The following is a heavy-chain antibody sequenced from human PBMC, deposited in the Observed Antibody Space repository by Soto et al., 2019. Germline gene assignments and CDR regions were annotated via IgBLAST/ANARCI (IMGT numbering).Heavy chain of an antibody. CDR1: GFTFSSYG. D-gene: IGHD1-26*01. Sequence: QVQLVESVGGVVQPGRSLRLSCAASGFTFSSYGMHWVCQAPGKGLEWVAVISYDGSNKYYADSVKGRFTISRDNSKNTLYLQMNSLRAEDTAVYYCATSNGGTYYYYYGMDVWGQGTTVTVSS. J-gene: IGHJ6*02. V-gene: IGHV3-30*03. CDR3: ATSNGGTYYYYYGMDV. CDR2: ISYDGSNK.